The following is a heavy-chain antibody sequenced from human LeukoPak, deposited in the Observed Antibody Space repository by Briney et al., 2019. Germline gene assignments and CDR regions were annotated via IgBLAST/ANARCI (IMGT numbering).Heavy chain of an antibody. Sequence: SETLSLTCTVSGGSISSSSYYWGWIRQPPGKGLEWIGSIYYSGSTYYNPSLKGRVTISVDTSKNQFSLKLSSVTAADTAVYYCASQTPVDYYDSSGYLFDYWGQGTLVTVSS. V-gene: IGHV4-39*01. CDR3: ASQTPVDYYDSSGYLFDY. CDR2: IYYSGST. D-gene: IGHD3-22*01. CDR1: GGSISSSSYY. J-gene: IGHJ4*02.